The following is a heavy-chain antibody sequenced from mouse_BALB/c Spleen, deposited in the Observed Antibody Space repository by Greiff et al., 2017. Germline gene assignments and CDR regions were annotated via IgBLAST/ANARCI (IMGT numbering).Heavy chain of an antibody. J-gene: IGHJ2*01. V-gene: IGHV4-1*02. Sequence: EVQLVESGGGLVQPGGSLKLSCAASGFDFSRYWMSWVRQAPGKGLEWIGEINPDSSTINYTPSLKDNFIISRDNAKNTLYLQMSKVRSEDTALYYCARRGNLDYGYFDYWGQGTTLTVSS. CDR3: ARRGNLDYGYFDY. CDR1: GFDFSRYW. D-gene: IGHD1-1*01. CDR2: INPDSSTI.